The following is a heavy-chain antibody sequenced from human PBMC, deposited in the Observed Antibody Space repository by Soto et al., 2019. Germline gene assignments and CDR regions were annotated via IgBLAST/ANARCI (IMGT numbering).Heavy chain of an antibody. CDR1: GFTFSSYE. Sequence: PGGSLRLSCAASGFTFSSYEMNWVRQAPGKGLEWVSYISSSGSTIYYADSVKGRFTISRDNAKNSLYLQMNSLRAEDTAVYYCARERSIAARTWWFDPWGQGTLVTVSS. CDR2: ISSSGSTI. J-gene: IGHJ5*02. CDR3: ARERSIAARTWWFDP. V-gene: IGHV3-48*03. D-gene: IGHD6-6*01.